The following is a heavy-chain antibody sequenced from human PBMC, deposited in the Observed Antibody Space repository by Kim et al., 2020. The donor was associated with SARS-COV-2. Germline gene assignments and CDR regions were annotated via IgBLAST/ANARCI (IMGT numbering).Heavy chain of an antibody. J-gene: IGHJ6*03. Sequence: FQGRVTITRDTSASTAYMELSSLRSEDTAVYYCARGYYDSSGYYSYYMDVWGKGTTVTVSS. D-gene: IGHD3-22*01. CDR3: ARGYYDSSGYYSYYMDV. V-gene: IGHV1-3*01.